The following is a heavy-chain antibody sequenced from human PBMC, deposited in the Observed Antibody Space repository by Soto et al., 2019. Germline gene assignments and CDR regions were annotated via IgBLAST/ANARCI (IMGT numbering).Heavy chain of an antibody. CDR1: GFTFSSYS. V-gene: IGHV3-21*01. CDR3: AREWYSSSWYYYYGMDV. CDR2: ISSSSSYI. D-gene: IGHD6-13*01. Sequence: EVQLVESGGGLVKPGGSLRLSCAASGFTFSSYSMNWVRQAPGKGLEWVSSISSSSSYIYYADSVKGRFTISRDNAKNSLYLQMNSLRAEDTAVYYCAREWYSSSWYYYYGMDVWGQGTTVTVSS. J-gene: IGHJ6*02.